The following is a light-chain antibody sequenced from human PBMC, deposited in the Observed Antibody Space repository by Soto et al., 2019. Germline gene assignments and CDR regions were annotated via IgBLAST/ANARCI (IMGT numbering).Light chain of an antibody. Sequence: DIQMTQSPSTLSGSVGDRVTITYLASQTISSWLAWYQQKPGKAPKLLIYKASTLKSGVPSRFSGSGSGTEFTLTISSLQPEDFATYYCQQLNSYPLTFGGGTKVDI. CDR1: QTISSW. V-gene: IGKV1-5*03. CDR3: QQLNSYPLT. J-gene: IGKJ4*01. CDR2: KAS.